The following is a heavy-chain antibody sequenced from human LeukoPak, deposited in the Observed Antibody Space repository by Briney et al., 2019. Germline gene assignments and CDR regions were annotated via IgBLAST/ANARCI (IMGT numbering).Heavy chain of an antibody. CDR3: ARRYYFDTDTFYFDY. J-gene: IGHJ4*02. CDR2: IKQDGSQK. Sequence: PGRSLRLSCAASRFTFSSYWMSWVRQPPGKGLEWVASIKQDGSQKSYVNSVKGRFTISRDNAKNSLYLQMNSLGAEDTAVYYCARRYYFDTDTFYFDYWGQGTLVTDSS. V-gene: IGHV3-7*03. CDR1: RFTFSSYW. D-gene: IGHD3-22*01.